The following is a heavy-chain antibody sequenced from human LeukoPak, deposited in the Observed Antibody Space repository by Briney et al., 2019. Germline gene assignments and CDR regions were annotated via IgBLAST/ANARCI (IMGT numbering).Heavy chain of an antibody. CDR3: ARVVRYYDSSGYRPYYFDY. CDR2: ISAYNGNT. V-gene: IGHV1-18*01. J-gene: IGHJ4*02. Sequence: ASVKVSCKASGYTFTSYGISWVQQAPGQGLEWMGWISAYNGNTNYAQKLQGRVTMTTDTSTSTAYMELRSLRSDDTAVYYCARVVRYYDSSGYRPYYFDYWGQGTLVTVSS. D-gene: IGHD3-22*01. CDR1: GYTFTSYG.